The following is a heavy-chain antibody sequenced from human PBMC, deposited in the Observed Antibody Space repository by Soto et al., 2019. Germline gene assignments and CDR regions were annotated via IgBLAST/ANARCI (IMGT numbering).Heavy chain of an antibody. V-gene: IGHV1-2*02. J-gene: IGHJ4*02. CDR3: GRGRSGQIVVFY. Sequence: GASVKVSCKASGYTFTGHYIHWVRQAPEQGPEWMGEIGPESGATRYAQKFQGRVTMTRDMSITTVYMELNNLSPDDTAGYYCGRGRSGQIVVFYWGQGTPVTVPQ. CDR2: IGPESGAT. D-gene: IGHD1-26*01. CDR1: GYTFTGHY.